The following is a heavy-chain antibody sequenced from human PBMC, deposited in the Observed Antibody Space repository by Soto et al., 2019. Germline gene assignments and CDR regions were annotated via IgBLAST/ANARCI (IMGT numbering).Heavy chain of an antibody. D-gene: IGHD3-22*01. CDR3: WKDYDSSGFEGPS. CDR1: GFTFSSYA. CDR2: INSSGGGI. V-gene: IGHV3-23*01. J-gene: IGHJ4*02. Sequence: VGSLRLSCVASGFTFSSYAMSWVRQAPGKGLEWVADINSSGGGIHYADSLKGRFTISRDNSKNTLYLQMNSLRSEDTAVYLCWKDYDSSGFEGPSCGQGTQVTVSS.